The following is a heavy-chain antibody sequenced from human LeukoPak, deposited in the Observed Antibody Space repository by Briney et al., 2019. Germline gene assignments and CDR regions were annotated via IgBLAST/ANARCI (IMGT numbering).Heavy chain of an antibody. D-gene: IGHD6-6*01. CDR3: ARDKGTSYLSSFDY. CDR1: GAIFSSYA. J-gene: IGHJ4*02. V-gene: IGHV1-69*13. CDR2: IIPMFGTP. Sequence: ASVKVSCKASGAIFSSYAITWVRQAPGQGLEWMGGIIPMFGTPNYAQKFQGRVTITADESTNTAYMELSSLRSEDTAVYYCARDKGTSYLSSFDYWGQGTLVTVSS.